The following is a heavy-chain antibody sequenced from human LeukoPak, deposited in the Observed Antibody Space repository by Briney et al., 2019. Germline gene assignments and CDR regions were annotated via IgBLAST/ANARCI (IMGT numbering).Heavy chain of an antibody. CDR2: IYHSGST. CDR3: ARGGSYYDFWSGTPYYYYMDV. D-gene: IGHD3-3*01. Sequence: PSETLSLTCTVSGYSISSGYYWGWIRQPPGKGLEWIGSIYHSGSTYYNPSLKSRVTISVDTSKNQFSLKLSSVTAADTAVYYCARGGSYYDFWSGTPYYYYMDVWGKGTTVTVSS. CDR1: GYSISSGYY. J-gene: IGHJ6*03. V-gene: IGHV4-38-2*02.